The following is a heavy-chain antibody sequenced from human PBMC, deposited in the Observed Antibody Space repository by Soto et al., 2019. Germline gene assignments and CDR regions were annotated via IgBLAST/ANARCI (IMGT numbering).Heavy chain of an antibody. CDR3: AHPRGYGVFDAVDI. D-gene: IGHD4-17*01. CDR2: ISSTGDLT. Sequence: EVQLLESGGGLVQPGGSLRLSCAASGFIFSTYAMNWVRQAPGKGLEWVSAISSTGDLTYYADSVRGRFTISRDNSINTLYLQMSSLRTEDTAVYYCAHPRGYGVFDAVDIWGQGTMVTVSS. CDR1: GFIFSTYA. V-gene: IGHV3-23*01. J-gene: IGHJ3*02.